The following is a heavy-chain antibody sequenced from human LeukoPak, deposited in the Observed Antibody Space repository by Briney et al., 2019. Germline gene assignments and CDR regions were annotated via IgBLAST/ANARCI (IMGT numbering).Heavy chain of an antibody. J-gene: IGHJ3*02. CDR1: GYTFTNYG. CDR2: ISAYNGNT. Sequence: AAVKVSCKTSGYTFTNYGISWVRQAPGLGLEWMGWISAYNGNTNYAQKVQGRVTMTTDTSTSTAYMELRSMRFDDTAVYYCARDQSVRLLQTSSTYFKHVFAIWGQGSMVTVSS. V-gene: IGHV1-18*01. CDR3: ARDQSVRLLQTSSTYFKHVFAI. D-gene: IGHD6-13*01.